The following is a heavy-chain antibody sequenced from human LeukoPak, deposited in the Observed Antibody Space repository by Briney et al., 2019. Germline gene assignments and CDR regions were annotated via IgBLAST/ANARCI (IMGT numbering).Heavy chain of an antibody. V-gene: IGHV1-18*01. Sequence: ASVKVSCKTSGYTFTDYGISWVRQAPGQGLEWMGWISAYSGNTNSAQTFQGRVTMTTDTSTSTAYMELRSLRSDDTAVYYCARDRWVLGATTPYFFDYWGQGTLVTVSS. CDR2: ISAYSGNT. D-gene: IGHD1-26*01. CDR3: ARDRWVLGATTPYFFDY. CDR1: GYTFTDYG. J-gene: IGHJ4*02.